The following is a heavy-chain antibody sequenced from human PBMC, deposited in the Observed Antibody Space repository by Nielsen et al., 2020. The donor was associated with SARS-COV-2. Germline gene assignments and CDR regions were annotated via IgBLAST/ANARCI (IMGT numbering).Heavy chain of an antibody. CDR2: ISYDGSNK. Sequence: VRQAPGKGLEWVAVISYDGSNKYYADSVKGRFTISRDNSKNTLYLQMNSLRAEDTAVYYCARVKYYDFWSGYYGGAFDIWGQGTMVTVSS. V-gene: IGHV3-30*03. CDR3: ARVKYYDFWSGYYGGAFDI. D-gene: IGHD3-3*01. J-gene: IGHJ3*02.